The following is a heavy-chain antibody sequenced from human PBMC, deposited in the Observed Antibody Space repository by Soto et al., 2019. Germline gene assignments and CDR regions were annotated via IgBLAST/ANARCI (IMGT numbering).Heavy chain of an antibody. CDR1: GGSFSGYY. D-gene: IGHD3-10*01. Sequence: LSLTCAVYGGSFSGYYWSWIRQPPGKGLEWIGEINHSGSTNYNPSLKSRVTISVDTSKNQFSLKLSSVTAADTAVYYCARGPSLYYYGSGSLLGDYYGMDVWGQGTTVTVSS. J-gene: IGHJ6*02. V-gene: IGHV4-34*01. CDR3: ARGPSLYYYGSGSLLGDYYGMDV. CDR2: INHSGST.